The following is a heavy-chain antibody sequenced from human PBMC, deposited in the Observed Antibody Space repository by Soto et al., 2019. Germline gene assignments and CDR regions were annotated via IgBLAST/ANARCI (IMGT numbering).Heavy chain of an antibody. CDR3: SRDDSDWFFN. J-gene: IGHJ4*02. CDR2: ISYDGSNK. D-gene: IGHD3-9*01. CDR1: GFTFSSYA. V-gene: IGHV3-30-3*01. Sequence: AGSLRFSCAASGFTFSSYAMHWVRQAPGKGLEWVAVISYDGSNKYYADSVKGRFTISRDDSKKTAYLQMNSLESEDTAVYYCSRDDSDWFFNWGRGTLVTVSS.